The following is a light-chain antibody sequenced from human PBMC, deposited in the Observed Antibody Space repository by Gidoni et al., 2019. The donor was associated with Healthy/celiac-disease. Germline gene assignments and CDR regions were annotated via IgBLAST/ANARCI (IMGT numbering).Light chain of an antibody. J-gene: IGLJ3*02. CDR3: CSYAGSRV. Sequence: HSALTQPASVSGSPGQSITISCTGTSIYVGSYNLVSWYQQHPGKAPNLMIYEGSKRPSGVSNRFSGSKSGNTASLTISGLQAEDEADYYCCSYAGSRVFGGGTKLTVL. CDR1: SIYVGSYNL. V-gene: IGLV2-23*01. CDR2: EGS.